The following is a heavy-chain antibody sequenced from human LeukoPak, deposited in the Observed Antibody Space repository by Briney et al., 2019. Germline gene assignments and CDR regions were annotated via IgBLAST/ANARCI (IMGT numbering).Heavy chain of an antibody. D-gene: IGHD1-1*01. CDR1: GDSISSYY. V-gene: IGHV4-4*07. J-gene: IGHJ4*02. Sequence: ASETLSLTCTVSGDSISSYYWSWIRQPAGRGLEWIGRIYTRGSINCNPSLKSRVTMSVDTSKNRFSLNLSSVTAADTAVYYCARGKVGTDFDYWGQGTLVTVSS. CDR3: ARGKVGTDFDY. CDR2: IYTRGSI.